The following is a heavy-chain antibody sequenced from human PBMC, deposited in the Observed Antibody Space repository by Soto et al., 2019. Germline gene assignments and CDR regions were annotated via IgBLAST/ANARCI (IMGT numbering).Heavy chain of an antibody. J-gene: IGHJ4*02. CDR1: GGSISSGGFS. CDR3: ARATFIRQGYYDGTDYYDFVY. D-gene: IGHD3-22*01. Sequence: PSETLSLTCAVSGGSISSGGFSWSWIRMSPGKGLELIGYIYYSGNTYYNPSLKSRVTISVDRSKNEFSLRLSSVTAADTAAYYCARATFIRQGYYDGTDYYDFVYWGQGTLVTVSS. CDR2: IYYSGNT. V-gene: IGHV4-30-2*06.